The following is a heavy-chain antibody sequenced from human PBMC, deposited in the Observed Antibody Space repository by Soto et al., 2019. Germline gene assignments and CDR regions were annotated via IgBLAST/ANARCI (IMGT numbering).Heavy chain of an antibody. J-gene: IGHJ4*02. CDR2: IKRNIDGGTT. CDR3: TTVDAVVLN. CDR1: GFTFSNAC. Sequence: PGGSLRLSCAASGFTFSNACMSWVRQAPGGGLEWVGRIKRNIDGGTTDYAAPVKGRFAISRDDSNSILYLEMNSLRSEDTAVYYCTTVDAVVLNWGQGLLVTVSS. D-gene: IGHD6-19*01. V-gene: IGHV3-15*01.